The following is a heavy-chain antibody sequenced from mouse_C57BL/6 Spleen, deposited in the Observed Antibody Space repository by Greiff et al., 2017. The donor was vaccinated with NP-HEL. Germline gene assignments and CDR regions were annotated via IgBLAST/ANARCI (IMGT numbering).Heavy chain of an antibody. J-gene: IGHJ4*01. CDR1: GYAFSSSW. CDR2: IYPGDGDT. D-gene: IGHD2-5*01. V-gene: IGHV1-82*01. Sequence: QVQLKESGPELVKPGASVKISCKASGYAFSSSWMNWVKQRPGKGLEWIGRIYPGDGDTNYNGKFKGKATLTADKSSSTAYKQLSSLTSEDSAVYCCERAGDSNYAMDYWGQGTSITVSS. CDR3: ERAGDSNYAMDY.